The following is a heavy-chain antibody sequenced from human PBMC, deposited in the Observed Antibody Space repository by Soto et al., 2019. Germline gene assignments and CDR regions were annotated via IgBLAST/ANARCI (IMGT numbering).Heavy chain of an antibody. J-gene: IGHJ6*02. CDR3: ATDEYFGSEIDFYYYAMDX. V-gene: IGHV4-31*03. CDR2: IYYNGST. CDR1: GASISIGGYF. Sequence: PSETLSLTCTVSGASISIGGYFWSWIRQHPGKGLEWIGHIYYNGSTYYNPSLKSRLTISVDTSKNEFSLRLTSVTAADTAVYFCATDEYFGSEIDFYYYAMDXWGQGTTVTV. D-gene: IGHD3-10*01.